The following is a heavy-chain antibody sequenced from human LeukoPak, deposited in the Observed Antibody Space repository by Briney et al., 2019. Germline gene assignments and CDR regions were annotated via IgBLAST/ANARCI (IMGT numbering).Heavy chain of an antibody. J-gene: IGHJ4*02. D-gene: IGHD3-9*01. CDR1: GFTFSSYS. V-gene: IGHV3-21*01. Sequence: GGSLRLSCAASGFTFSSYSMNWVRQAPGKGLEWVSSISSSSSYIYYADSVKGRFTISRDNAKNSLYLQMNSLRAEDTAVYYCAREESVRYMQGPFDYWGQGTLVTVSS. CDR2: ISSSSSYI. CDR3: AREESVRYMQGPFDY.